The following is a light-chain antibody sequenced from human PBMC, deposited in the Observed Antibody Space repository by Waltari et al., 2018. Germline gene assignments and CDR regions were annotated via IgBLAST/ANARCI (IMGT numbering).Light chain of an antibody. CDR2: RAS. CDR3: QQYNSYSIT. CDR1: QTISSW. V-gene: IGKV1-5*03. J-gene: IGKJ5*01. Sequence: DIQMTQSPSTLSASVGDRVTITCRASQTISSWLAWYQQQPGKAPRLLIYRASTLESGVPSRFSGSGSGTEFTLTISSLQPDDFATYYCQQYNSYSITFSQGTRLEIK.